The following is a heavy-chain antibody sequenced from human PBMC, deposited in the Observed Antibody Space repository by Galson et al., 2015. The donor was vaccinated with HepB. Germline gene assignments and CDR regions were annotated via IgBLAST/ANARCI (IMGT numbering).Heavy chain of an antibody. J-gene: IGHJ4*02. CDR2: INSDGSST. CDR3: ATSYLRGYSYGYELDY. V-gene: IGHV3-74*01. Sequence: SLRLSCAASGFTFSSYWMHWVRQAPGKGLVWVSRINSDGSSTSYADSVKGRFTISRDNAKNTLYLQMNSLRAEDTAVYYCATSYLRGYSYGYELDYWGQGTLVTVSS. CDR1: GFTFSSYW. D-gene: IGHD5-18*01.